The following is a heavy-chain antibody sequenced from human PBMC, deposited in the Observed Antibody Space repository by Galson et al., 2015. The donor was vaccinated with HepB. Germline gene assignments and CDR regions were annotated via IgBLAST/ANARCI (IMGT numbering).Heavy chain of an antibody. Sequence: SLRLSCAGSGITFSNYWMSWVRQAPGKRLEWVANIKQDGSGEYYVDSVSGRFTISGDNAKNSLYLQMNSLRAEDTAVYYCVRVGRWVRDWLDGMDVRGQGTTVTVSS. CDR3: VRVGRWVRDWLDGMDV. V-gene: IGHV3-7*03. CDR1: GITFSNYW. J-gene: IGHJ6*02. D-gene: IGHD3-9*01. CDR2: IKQDGSGE.